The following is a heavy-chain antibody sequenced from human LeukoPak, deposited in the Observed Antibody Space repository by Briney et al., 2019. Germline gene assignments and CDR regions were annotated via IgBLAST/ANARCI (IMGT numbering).Heavy chain of an antibody. Sequence: GGSLRLSCAASGFSISTYRMNWVRQAPGKGLEWISYISTSGGTIYYADSVKGRFTISRDNVKNSLYLQMNSLRDEDTAVYYCLRDPDTYWGQGTLVTVSS. CDR1: GFSISTYR. V-gene: IGHV3-48*02. D-gene: IGHD5-18*01. CDR2: ISTSGGTI. J-gene: IGHJ4*02. CDR3: LRDPDTY.